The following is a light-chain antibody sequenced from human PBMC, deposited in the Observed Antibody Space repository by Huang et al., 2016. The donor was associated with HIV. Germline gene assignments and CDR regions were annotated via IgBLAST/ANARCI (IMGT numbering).Light chain of an antibody. J-gene: IGKJ4*01. CDR2: TAS. CDR3: QQYNNWPLT. Sequence: ILMTQSPATLSVSPGERATRTCRSSQIVGSNLAWYQQKPGQAPRLLISTASTRAAGIPARFSGSGSGTEFALTISSLQSEDFAVYYCQQYNNWPLTFGGGTKVEIK. V-gene: IGKV3-15*01. CDR1: QIVGSN.